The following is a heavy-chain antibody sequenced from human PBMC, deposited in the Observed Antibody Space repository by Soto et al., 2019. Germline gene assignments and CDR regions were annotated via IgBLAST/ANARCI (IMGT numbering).Heavy chain of an antibody. CDR2: ISSSSSYT. J-gene: IGHJ6*02. CDR3: ARVYSSSRYYYGMDV. V-gene: IGHV3-11*06. Sequence: GGSLRLSCAASGFTFSDYYMSWIRQAPGKGLEWVSYISSSSSYTNYADSVKGRFTISRDNAKNSLYLQMNSLRAEDTAVYYCARVYSSSRYYYGMDVWGQGTTVTVS. CDR1: GFTFSDYY. D-gene: IGHD6-6*01.